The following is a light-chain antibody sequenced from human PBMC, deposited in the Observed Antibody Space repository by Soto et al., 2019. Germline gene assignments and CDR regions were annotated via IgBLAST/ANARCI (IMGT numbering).Light chain of an antibody. Sequence: SSLTQPASVSWSPGQWVTIPCTGTTSYVGGYNYVSWHQQHPGKAPKLMIYDVINRPSGVSNRFSGSKSDNTASLTISGLQAEDEADYYCTSYTSSGTHVFGSGTKVPVL. CDR1: TSYVGGYNY. V-gene: IGLV2-14*01. J-gene: IGLJ1*01. CDR3: TSYTSSGTHV. CDR2: DVI.